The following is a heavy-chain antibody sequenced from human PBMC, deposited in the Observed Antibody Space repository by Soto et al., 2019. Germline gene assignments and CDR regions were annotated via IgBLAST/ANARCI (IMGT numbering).Heavy chain of an antibody. D-gene: IGHD5-18*01. Sequence: GGSLRLSCEASGFMFNDYGMHWVRQAPGKGLDWVAVISYDGDNKYYAQSVKGRFTISRDNSKNTLFLHMDSLRREDTAVYHCVKGDLDTAVVNSPDAFDFWGQGTMVTVSS. CDR3: VKGDLDTAVVNSPDAFDF. CDR2: ISYDGDNK. CDR1: GFMFNDYG. V-gene: IGHV3-30*18. J-gene: IGHJ3*01.